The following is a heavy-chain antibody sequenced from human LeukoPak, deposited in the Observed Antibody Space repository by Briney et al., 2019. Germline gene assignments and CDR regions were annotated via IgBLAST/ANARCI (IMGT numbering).Heavy chain of an antibody. CDR3: ARVPDCSGGSCYSWRRSKNRYYGMDV. V-gene: IGHV4-34*01. J-gene: IGHJ6*02. D-gene: IGHD2-15*01. CDR1: GGSFSGYY. Sequence: PSETLSLTCAVYGGSFSGYYWSWIRQPPGKGLEWIGEINHSGSTNYNPSLKSRVTISVDTSKNQFSLKLSSVTAADTAVYYCARVPDCSGGSCYSWRRSKNRYYGMDVWGQGTTVTVSS. CDR2: INHSGST.